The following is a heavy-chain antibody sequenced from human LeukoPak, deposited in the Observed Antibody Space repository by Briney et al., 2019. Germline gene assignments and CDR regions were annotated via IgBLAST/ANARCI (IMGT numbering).Heavy chain of an antibody. D-gene: IGHD4-17*01. CDR3: ARTMTTLTTHGELDF. V-gene: IGHV1-18*01. CDR1: GDTFTTYG. Sequence: GASVKVSCKASGDTFTTYGITWVRQAPGQGLEWMGRISTYTGNSNYAQKFQDRVTMTTDTSTSTAYMELRNLSSDDTAVYSCARTMTTLTTHGELDFWGQGTLVTVSS. J-gene: IGHJ4*02. CDR2: ISTYTGNS.